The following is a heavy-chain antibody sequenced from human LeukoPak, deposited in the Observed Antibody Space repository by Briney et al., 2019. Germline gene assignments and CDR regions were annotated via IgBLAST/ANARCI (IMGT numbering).Heavy chain of an antibody. Sequence: SQTLSLTCAISGDSVSSRDAAWNWIRQSPSRGLEWLGRTYYRSQWHNDYAVFVRGRVTINPDTSKNQFSLQLRSVTPEDTAVYYCATYRFDYWGQGTLVIVS. J-gene: IGHJ4*02. D-gene: IGHD3-16*02. V-gene: IGHV6-1*01. CDR1: GDSVSSRDAA. CDR2: TYYRSQWHN. CDR3: ATYRFDY.